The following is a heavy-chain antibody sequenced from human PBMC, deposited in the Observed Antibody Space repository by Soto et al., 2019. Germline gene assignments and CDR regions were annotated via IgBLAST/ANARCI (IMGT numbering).Heavy chain of an antibody. CDR2: INPSGGST. D-gene: IGHD4-17*01. CDR1: GYTFTSYY. Sequence: QVQLVQSGAEVKKPGASVKVSCKASGYTFTSYYMHWVRQAPGQGLEWMGIINPSGGSTSYAQKFQGRVTMTRDTSTSTVYMELSSLRSENTAVYYCARDNLPRGDYSRHNRNYFDYWGQGTLVTVSS. CDR3: ARDNLPRGDYSRHNRNYFDY. V-gene: IGHV1-46*01. J-gene: IGHJ4*02.